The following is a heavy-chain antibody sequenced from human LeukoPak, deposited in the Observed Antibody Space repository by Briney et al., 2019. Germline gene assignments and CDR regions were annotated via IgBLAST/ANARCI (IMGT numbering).Heavy chain of an antibody. Sequence: PGGSLRLSCAASGFTFSSYWMSWVRQAPGKGLEWVANIKQDGSEKYYVDSVKGRFTISRDNAKNSQYLQMNSLRAEDTAVYYCATDGSGSSYYYYGMDVWGQGTTVTVSS. J-gene: IGHJ6*02. CDR2: IKQDGSEK. CDR1: GFTFSSYW. D-gene: IGHD3-10*01. V-gene: IGHV3-7*04. CDR3: ATDGSGSSYYYYGMDV.